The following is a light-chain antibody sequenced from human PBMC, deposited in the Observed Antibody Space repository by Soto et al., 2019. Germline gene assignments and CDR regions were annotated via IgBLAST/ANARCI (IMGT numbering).Light chain of an antibody. CDR2: GAS. Sequence: EIVMTQSPATLSVSPGDRATLSCRASQSVSSNLAWYQQKPGHAPRLLIYGASTRATGIPARFSGSGSGTESTLTFSSLQSEDVAVYYCQQYNNWPTLLTFGGGTKVEIK. V-gene: IGKV3-15*01. J-gene: IGKJ4*01. CDR1: QSVSSN. CDR3: QQYNNWPTLLT.